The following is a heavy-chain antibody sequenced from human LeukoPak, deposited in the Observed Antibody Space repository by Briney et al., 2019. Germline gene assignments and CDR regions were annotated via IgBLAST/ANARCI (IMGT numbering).Heavy chain of an antibody. CDR3: ARDQTRGVVTANDAFDI. V-gene: IGHV1-69*05. CDR2: IIPIFGTA. D-gene: IGHD3-3*01. CDR1: GGTFSSYA. Sequence: SVNVSCKASGGTFSSYAISWVRQAPGQGLEWMGGIIPIFGTANYAQKFQGGVTITTDESTSTVYMELSSLRSEDTAVYYCARDQTRGVVTANDAFDIWGQGTKVTVSS. J-gene: IGHJ3*02.